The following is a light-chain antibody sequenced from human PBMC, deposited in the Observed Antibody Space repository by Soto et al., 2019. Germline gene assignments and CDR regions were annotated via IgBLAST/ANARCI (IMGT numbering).Light chain of an antibody. Sequence: DIQMTQSPSSLSASVGDRVTITCRASQSISTYLIWYQQKLGKAPNLLIYSASSLQSGVPPRFSGSGSGTDFTLTISSLQPEDVATYYCQKYNSAPRTFGQGTKVDIK. J-gene: IGKJ1*01. V-gene: IGKV1-39*01. CDR1: QSISTY. CDR3: QKYNSAPRT. CDR2: SAS.